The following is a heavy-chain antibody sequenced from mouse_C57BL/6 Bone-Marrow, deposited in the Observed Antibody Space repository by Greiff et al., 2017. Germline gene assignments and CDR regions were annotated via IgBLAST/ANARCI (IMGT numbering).Heavy chain of an antibody. J-gene: IGHJ1*03. CDR2: ISSGSSTI. D-gene: IGHD1-1*01. CDR3: ARDWFYYGSSYDWYFDV. V-gene: IGHV5-17*01. CDR1: GFTFSDYG. Sequence: EVKLMESGGGLVKPGGSLKLSCAASGFTFSDYGMHWVRQAPEKGLEWVAYISSGSSTIYYADTVKGRFTISRDNAKNTLFLQMTSLRSEDTAMYYCARDWFYYGSSYDWYFDVWGTGTTVTVSS.